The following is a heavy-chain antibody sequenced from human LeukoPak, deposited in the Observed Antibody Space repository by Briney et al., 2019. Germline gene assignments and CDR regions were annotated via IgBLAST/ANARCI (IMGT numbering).Heavy chain of an antibody. CDR2: IYSGGST. D-gene: IGHD6-13*01. CDR1: GFTVSSNY. Sequence: GGSLRLSCAASGFTVSSNYMSWVRQAPGKGLEWVSVIYSGGSTYYADSVKGRFTISRDNSKNTLYLQMNSLRAEDTAVYYCARASIAAAGLYYFDYWGQGTLVTVSS. J-gene: IGHJ4*02. CDR3: ARASIAAAGLYYFDY. V-gene: IGHV3-53*01.